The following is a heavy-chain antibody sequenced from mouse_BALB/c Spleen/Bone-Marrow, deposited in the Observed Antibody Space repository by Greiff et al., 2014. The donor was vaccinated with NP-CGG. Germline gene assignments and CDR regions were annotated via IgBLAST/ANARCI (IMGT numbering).Heavy chain of an antibody. CDR2: ILPGSVTT. J-gene: IGHJ2*01. Sequence: QVQLQQSGAELMKPGASVKISCKATGYTFSSYWIEWIKQRPGHGLEWIGEILPGSVTTNYNGRFKGKATFTADTSSNTAYMQLSSRTAEDCGGYYCARDHVDRWGPGTTLAVGS. CDR3: ARDHVDR. CDR1: GYTFSSYW. V-gene: IGHV1-9*01.